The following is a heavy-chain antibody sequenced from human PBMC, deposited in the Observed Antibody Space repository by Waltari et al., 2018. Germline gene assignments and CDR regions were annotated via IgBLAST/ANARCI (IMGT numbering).Heavy chain of an antibody. V-gene: IGHV3-30*01. CDR3: AKAENFDY. Sequence: QVQLVESGGGVVQPGRSLRLSCAASGFTFSSYAMHWVRQATGKGLEWVAVISYDGSNKDYADSGKGRVTISRDNSKNTLYLQMNSLRAEDTAVYYCAKAENFDYWGQGTLVTVSS. J-gene: IGHJ4*02. CDR2: ISYDGSNK. CDR1: GFTFSSYA. D-gene: IGHD6-19*01.